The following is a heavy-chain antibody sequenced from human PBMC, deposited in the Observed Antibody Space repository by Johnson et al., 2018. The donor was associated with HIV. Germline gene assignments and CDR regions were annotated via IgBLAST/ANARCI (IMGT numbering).Heavy chain of an antibody. V-gene: IGHV3-NL1*01. Sequence: QMLLVESGGGLVKPGGSLRLSCAASGFTFSTYGMHWVRQAPGKGLEWVSVIYSGGSTYYADSVKGRFTISRDNSKNALYMQMNSLRAEDTAVYYFAKVDYYYDNGGGLGAFDVWGQGTMVTVSS. CDR3: AKVDYYYDNGGGLGAFDV. D-gene: IGHD3-22*01. J-gene: IGHJ3*01. CDR1: GFTFSTYG. CDR2: IYSGGST.